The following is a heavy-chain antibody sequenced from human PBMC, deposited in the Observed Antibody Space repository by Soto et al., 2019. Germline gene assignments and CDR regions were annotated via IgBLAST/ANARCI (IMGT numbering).Heavy chain of an antibody. Sequence: PGGSLRLSCAASDFDFSSYGIHLVRQAPGKGLECVSASSYDGRETFYADSAKGRFTVSKEMSKNTAFLQMNALRHEDTAVYFCARDSGWPILNFDNWGQGTPVTVSS. D-gene: IGHD3-10*01. V-gene: IGHV3-30*03. CDR2: SSYDGRET. CDR1: DFDFSSYG. J-gene: IGHJ4*02. CDR3: ARDSGWPILNFDN.